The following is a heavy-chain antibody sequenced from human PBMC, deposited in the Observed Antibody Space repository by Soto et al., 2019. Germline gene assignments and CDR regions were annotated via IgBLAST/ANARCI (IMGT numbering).Heavy chain of an antibody. CDR2: IYWDDDK. V-gene: IGHV2-5*02. CDR3: AHRWNSWPFGY. D-gene: IGHD6-13*01. CDR1: GFSLNTSGVG. J-gene: IGHJ4*02. Sequence: QITLKEAGPTLVKPTQTLTLTCTFSGFSLNTSGVGVGWIRQPPGKALEWLALIYWDDDKRYTPSLKSRLTITKDTSKNQVVLTMTNMDPVDTATYYCAHRWNSWPFGYWGQGTLVTVSS.